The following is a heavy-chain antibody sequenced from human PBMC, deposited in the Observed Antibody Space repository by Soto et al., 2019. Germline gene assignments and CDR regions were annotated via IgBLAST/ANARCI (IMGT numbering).Heavy chain of an antibody. D-gene: IGHD6-19*01. CDR2: MNPNSGNT. J-gene: IGHJ6*02. V-gene: IGHV1-8*01. CDR1: GYTFTSYD. CDR3: ARLLSIGWYRVYGMDV. Sequence: QVQLVQSGAEVKKPGASVKVSCKASGYTFTSYDINWVRQATGQGLEWMGWMNPNSGNTGYAQKFQGRVTMTRNTSISTAYMELSSLRSEDTAVYYCARLLSIGWYRVYGMDVWGQGTTVTVSS.